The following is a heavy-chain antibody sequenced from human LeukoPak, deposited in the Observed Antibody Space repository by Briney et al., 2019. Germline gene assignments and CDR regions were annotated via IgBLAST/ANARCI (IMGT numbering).Heavy chain of an antibody. D-gene: IGHD2-21*02. V-gene: IGHV5-51*01. CDR2: ISPGDSDA. CDR1: GYSFTNYW. CDR3: ARGHHVVVATATWASDAFDL. Sequence: GESLKISCKGSGYSFTNYWIGWVRQTPGKGLEWMGIISPGDSDARYSPSFQGQVTISADKSISTAYLQWSSLKASDTAMYYCARGHHVVVATATWASDAFDLWGQGTMVTVSS. J-gene: IGHJ3*01.